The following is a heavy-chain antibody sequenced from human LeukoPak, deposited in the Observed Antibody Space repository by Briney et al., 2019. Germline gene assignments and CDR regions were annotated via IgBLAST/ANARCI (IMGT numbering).Heavy chain of an antibody. CDR1: GYIFSNYW. V-gene: IGHV5-10-1*01. CDR3: ARQTTVTTQSDY. J-gene: IGHJ4*02. Sequence: GESLRISCKGSGYIFSNYWISWVRQMPGKGLEWMGRIDPIDSYTNYSPSFQGHVTMSVDKSTSTAHLQWSSLKASDTAMYYCARQTTVTTQSDYWGQGTLVTVSS. CDR2: IDPIDSYT. D-gene: IGHD4-17*01.